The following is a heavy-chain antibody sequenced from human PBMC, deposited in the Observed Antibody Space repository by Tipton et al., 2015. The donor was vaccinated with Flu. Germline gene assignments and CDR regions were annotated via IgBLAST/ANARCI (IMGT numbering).Heavy chain of an antibody. CDR1: GGSISSYY. CDR3: ARDRWDYVILTGYYFDY. CDR2: IYTSGST. D-gene: IGHD3-9*01. J-gene: IGHJ4*02. Sequence: TLSLTYTVSGGSISSYYWSWIRQPAGKGLEWIGRIYTSGSTNYNPSLKSRVTTSVDTSKNQFPLKLSSVTAADTAVYYCARDRWDYVILTGYYFDYWGQGTLVTVSS. V-gene: IGHV4-4*07.